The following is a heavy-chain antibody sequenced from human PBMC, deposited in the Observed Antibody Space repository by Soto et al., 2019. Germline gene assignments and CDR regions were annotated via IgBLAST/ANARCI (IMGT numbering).Heavy chain of an antibody. V-gene: IGHV3-7*01. CDR1: EFTFSYFY. J-gene: IGHJ4*02. CDR3: ARDRSSNKWSSFYFDQ. D-gene: IGHD6-13*01. CDR2: IREDGSEK. Sequence: GGSLRLSCAASEFTFSYFYMSWLRQAPGKGLEWVANIREDGSEKYYVNPVKGRFTISRDNAKNSLYLQMNSLRTEDTAVYYCARDRSSNKWSSFYFDQWGQGALVTVSS.